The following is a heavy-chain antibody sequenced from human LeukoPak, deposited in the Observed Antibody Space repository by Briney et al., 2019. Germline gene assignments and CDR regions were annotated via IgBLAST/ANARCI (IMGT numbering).Heavy chain of an antibody. V-gene: IGHV3-21*01. CDR2: ISSSSSYI. D-gene: IGHD6-6*01. Sequence: PGGSLRLSCAASGFTFSSYSMNWVRQAPGKGLEWVSSISSSSSYIYYADSVKGRFTISRGNAKNSLYLQMNSLRAEDTAVYYCARDKQLVQGGGVYWGQGTLVTVSS. CDR1: GFTFSSYS. CDR3: ARDKQLVQGGGVY. J-gene: IGHJ4*02.